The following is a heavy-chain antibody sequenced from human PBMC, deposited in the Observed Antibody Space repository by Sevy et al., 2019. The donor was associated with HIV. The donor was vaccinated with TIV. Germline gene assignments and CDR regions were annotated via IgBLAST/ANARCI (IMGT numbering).Heavy chain of an antibody. CDR3: ARAPEYGEFVYFFDY. CDR1: GFTFSSYS. V-gene: IGHV3-7*01. Sequence: GGSLRLSCAASGFTFSSYSMSWVRQAPGKGLEWVANIKQDGSEKYYVDSVKGRFTISRDNSKNSLYLQMNSLRADDTAIYYCARAPEYGEFVYFFDYWGQGTLVTVSS. CDR2: IKQDGSEK. J-gene: IGHJ4*02. D-gene: IGHD4-17*01.